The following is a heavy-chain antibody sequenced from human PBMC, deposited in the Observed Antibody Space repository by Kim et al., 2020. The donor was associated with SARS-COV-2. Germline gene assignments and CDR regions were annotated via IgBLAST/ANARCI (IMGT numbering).Heavy chain of an antibody. CDR2: IYYSGST. CDR3: ARCSDWMWWCDY. V-gene: IGHV4-59*01. Sequence: SETLSLTCTVSGGSISSYYWSWIRQPPGKGLEWIGYIYYSGSTNYNPSLKSRVTISVDTSKNQFSLKLSSVTAADTAVYYCARCSDWMWWCDYWGQGTLVTVSS. D-gene: IGHD2-21*01. J-gene: IGHJ4*02. CDR1: GGSISSYY.